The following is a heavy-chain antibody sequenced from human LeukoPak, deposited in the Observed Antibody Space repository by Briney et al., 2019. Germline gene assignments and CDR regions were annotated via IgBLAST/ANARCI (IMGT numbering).Heavy chain of an antibody. Sequence: PSETLSLTCTVSGGSISNYYWSWIRQPPGKGLEWIGHIYSSGNTNYNPSPKSRVTISVDPSKSQFSLKLSSVTAADTALYYCARLGGTPAQYYGLDVWGQGTTVTVSS. CDR2: IYSSGNT. D-gene: IGHD3-10*01. V-gene: IGHV4-59*08. J-gene: IGHJ6*02. CDR3: ARLGGTPAQYYGLDV. CDR1: GGSISNYY.